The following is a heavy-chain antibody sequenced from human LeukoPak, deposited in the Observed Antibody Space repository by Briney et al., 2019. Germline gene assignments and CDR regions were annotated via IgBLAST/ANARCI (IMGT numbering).Heavy chain of an antibody. V-gene: IGHV5-51*01. CDR2: IYPGDSDT. CDR3: ARRVCGGDCYSRGGFDY. D-gene: IGHD2-21*02. CDR1: GYSFTNYW. Sequence: GESLKISCECSGYSFTNYWIGWVRQMPGKGLEWMGIIYPGDSDTRYSPSFQGQVTISADKSISTTYLQWSSLKASDTAMYYCARRVCGGDCYSRGGFDYWGQGSLVTVSS. J-gene: IGHJ4*02.